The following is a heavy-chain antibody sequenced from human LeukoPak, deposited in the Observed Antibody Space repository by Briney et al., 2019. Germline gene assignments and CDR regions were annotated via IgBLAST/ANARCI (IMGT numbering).Heavy chain of an antibody. Sequence: GGSLRLSCAASGFTFSSYAMSWVRQAPGKGPEWVSVIDWNSDSKYYLESVKGRFTISRDNSKNSLYLQMNSLRTEDTAFYYCAKDRSRSYSSFDSWGQGTLVTVSS. D-gene: IGHD6-19*01. V-gene: IGHV3-43*01. CDR2: IDWNSDSK. J-gene: IGHJ4*02. CDR3: AKDRSRSYSSFDS. CDR1: GFTFSSYA.